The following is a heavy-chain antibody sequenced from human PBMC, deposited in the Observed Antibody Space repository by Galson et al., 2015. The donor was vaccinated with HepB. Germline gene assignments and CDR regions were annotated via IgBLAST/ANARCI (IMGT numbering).Heavy chain of an antibody. CDR1: GFTFSSYS. D-gene: IGHD3-16*01. Sequence: SLRLSCAASGFTFSSYSMDWVRQAPGKGLEWVSSIGSSSIYIYYADSVKGRFTISRDNAKNSLYLQMNSLRAEDTAVYYCARVYGGGIYYYYYSMDVWGQGTTVTVSS. J-gene: IGHJ6*02. CDR2: IGSSSIYI. CDR3: ARVYGGGIYYYYYSMDV. V-gene: IGHV3-21*01.